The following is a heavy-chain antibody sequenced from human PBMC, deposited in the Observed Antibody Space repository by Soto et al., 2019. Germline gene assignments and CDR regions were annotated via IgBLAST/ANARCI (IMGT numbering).Heavy chain of an antibody. V-gene: IGHV4-30-4*01. CDR3: ARDRSYGSGSYFHAFDI. D-gene: IGHD3-10*01. J-gene: IGHJ3*02. CDR1: GGSISSGDYY. Sequence: KPSETLCLTCTVSGGSISSGDYYWSWIRQPPGKGLEWIGYIYYSGSTYYNPSLKSRVTISVDTSKNQFSLKLSSVTAADTAVYYCARDRSYGSGSYFHAFDIWGQGTMVTVS. CDR2: IYYSGST.